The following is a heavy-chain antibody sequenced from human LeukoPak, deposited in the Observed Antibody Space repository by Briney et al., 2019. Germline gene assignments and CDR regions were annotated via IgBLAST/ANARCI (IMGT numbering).Heavy chain of an antibody. CDR3: AKDNAYYYADY. CDR2: IGYDGRNK. V-gene: IGHV3-30*02. Sequence: GGSLRLSCAAAGFTFSRYGIHWVRQAPGKGLEWVTFIGYDGRNKYYADSVKGRFTISRDNSKNTLYLQMNSLRAEDTAVYHCAKDNAYYYADYWGQGTLVTVSS. J-gene: IGHJ4*02. D-gene: IGHD3-10*01. CDR1: GFTFSRYG.